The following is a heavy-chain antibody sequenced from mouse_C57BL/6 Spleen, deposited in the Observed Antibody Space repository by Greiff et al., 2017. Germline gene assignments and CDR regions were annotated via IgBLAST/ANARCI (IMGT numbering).Heavy chain of an antibody. J-gene: IGHJ2*01. CDR1: GFTFSSYA. D-gene: IGHD1-1*01. V-gene: IGHV5-4*01. CDR3: ARDYYGYYFDD. Sequence: DVQLQESGGGLVKPGGSLKLSCAASGFTFSSYAMSWVRQTPEKRLEWVATISDGGSYTYYPDNVKGRFTISRDNAKNNLYLQMSHLKSEDTAMXYCARDYYGYYFDDWGQGTTLTVSS. CDR2: ISDGGSYT.